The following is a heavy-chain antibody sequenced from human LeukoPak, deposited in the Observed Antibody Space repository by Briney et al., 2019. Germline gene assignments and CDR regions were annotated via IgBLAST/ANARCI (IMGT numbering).Heavy chain of an antibody. CDR3: AKDRGDSSSWYPFDY. D-gene: IGHD6-13*01. Sequence: GGSLRLSCAASEFTFSSYAMSWVRQAPGKGLEWVSAINGSGGSTYYADSVKGRFTISRDNSKNTLYLQMSSLRAEDTAVYYCAKDRGDSSSWYPFDYWGQGTLVTVSS. V-gene: IGHV3-23*01. CDR2: INGSGGST. J-gene: IGHJ4*02. CDR1: EFTFSSYA.